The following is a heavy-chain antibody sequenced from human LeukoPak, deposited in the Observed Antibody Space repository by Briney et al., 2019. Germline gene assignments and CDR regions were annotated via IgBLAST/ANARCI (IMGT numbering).Heavy chain of an antibody. D-gene: IGHD6-13*01. Sequence: SETLSLTCGVYGGSFSGYYWSWIRQPPGKGLAWIGEINNSGSTNYNPSLKSRVTISVDTSKNQFSLKLSSVTAADTAVYYCVRDIAAAGGFDYWGQGTLVTVSS. CDR2: INNSGST. J-gene: IGHJ4*02. CDR3: VRDIAAAGGFDY. CDR1: GGSFSGYY. V-gene: IGHV4-34*01.